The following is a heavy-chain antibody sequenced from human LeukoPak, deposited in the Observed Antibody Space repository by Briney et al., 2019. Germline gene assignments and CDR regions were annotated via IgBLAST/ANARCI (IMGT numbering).Heavy chain of an antibody. CDR3: ARDLAAAGTDFDY. D-gene: IGHD6-13*01. V-gene: IGHV3-21*01. CDR2: ISSSSYI. Sequence: GGSLRLSCAASGFTFSSYAMHWVRQAPGKGLEWVSSISSSSYIYYADSVKGRFTISRDNAKNSLYLQMNSLRAEDTAVYYCARDLAAAGTDFDYWGQGTLVTVSS. J-gene: IGHJ4*02. CDR1: GFTFSSYA.